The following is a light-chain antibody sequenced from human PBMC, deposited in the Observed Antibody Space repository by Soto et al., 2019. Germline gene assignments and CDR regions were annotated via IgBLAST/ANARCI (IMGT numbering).Light chain of an antibody. V-gene: IGLV1-47*02. J-gene: IGLJ2*01. CDR3: ASWYDTLSGPV. Sequence: QSVLTQPPSASGTPGQRVAISCSGSRSNIGNNPVYWYQQLPGTDPKLLIYSQNQRPAGVPARFSCSKSGTSASLAISGLRSDDEAAYYCASWYDTLSGPVFGGGTKVTVL. CDR2: SQN. CDR1: RSNIGNNP.